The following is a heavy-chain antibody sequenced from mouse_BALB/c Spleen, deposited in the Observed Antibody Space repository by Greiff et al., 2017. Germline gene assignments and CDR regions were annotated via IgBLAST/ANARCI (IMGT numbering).Heavy chain of an antibody. V-gene: IGHV6-6*02. CDR1: GFTFSNYW. D-gene: IGHD3-3*01. CDR2: IRLKSNNYAT. J-gene: IGHJ4*01. CDR3: THRAYAMDY. Sequence: DVKLVESGGGLVQPGGSMKLSCVASGFTFSNYWMNWVRQSPKKGLEWVAEIRLKSNNYATHYAESVKGRFTISRDDSKSSVYLQMNNLRAEDTGIYYCTHRAYAMDYWGQGTSVTVSS.